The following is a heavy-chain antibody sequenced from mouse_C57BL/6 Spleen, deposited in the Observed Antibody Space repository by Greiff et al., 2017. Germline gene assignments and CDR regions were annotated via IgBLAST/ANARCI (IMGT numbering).Heavy chain of an antibody. CDR3: ARYYWSPPYAMDY. J-gene: IGHJ4*01. CDR1: GYTFTSYW. CDR2: IDPSDSET. Sequence: QVQLQQPGAELVRPGSSVKLSCKASGYTFTSYWMHWVKQRPIQGLEWIGNIDPSDSETHYNQKFKDKATLTVDKSSSTAYMQLSSLTSQYSSVYYCARYYWSPPYAMDYWGQVTSVTFSS. V-gene: IGHV1-52*01. D-gene: IGHD1-1*01.